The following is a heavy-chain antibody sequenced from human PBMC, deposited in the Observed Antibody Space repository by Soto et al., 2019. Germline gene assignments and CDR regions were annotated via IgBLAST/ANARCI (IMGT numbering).Heavy chain of an antibody. Sequence: QVQLVESGGGVVQPGRSLRLSCAASGFTFSSYGMHWVRRAPGKGLEWVAVISYDGSNKYYADSVKGRFTISRDNSKNTLYLQMNSLRAEDTAVYYCAKVSITGTTGRVWAFDIWGQGTMVTVSS. J-gene: IGHJ3*02. V-gene: IGHV3-30*18. CDR2: ISYDGSNK. CDR3: AKVSITGTTGRVWAFDI. CDR1: GFTFSSYG. D-gene: IGHD1-20*01.